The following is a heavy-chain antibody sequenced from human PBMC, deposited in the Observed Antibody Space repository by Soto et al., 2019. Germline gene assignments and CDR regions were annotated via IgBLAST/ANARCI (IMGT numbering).Heavy chain of an antibody. CDR1: GGTFSSYA. CDR2: IIPIFGTA. D-gene: IGHD2-21*01. V-gene: IGHV1-69*13. Sequence: GASVKVSCKASGGTFSSYAISWVRQAPGQGLEWMGGIIPIFGTANYAQKFQGRVTITADESTSTAYMELSSLRSEDTAVYYCALGLFNAGDAFDIWGQGTMVTVSS. CDR3: ALGLFNAGDAFDI. J-gene: IGHJ3*02.